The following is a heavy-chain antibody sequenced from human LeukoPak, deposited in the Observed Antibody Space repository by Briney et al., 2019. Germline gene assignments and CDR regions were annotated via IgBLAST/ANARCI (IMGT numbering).Heavy chain of an antibody. J-gene: IGHJ4*02. CDR1: GFTFSSYG. Sequence: PGGSLRLSCAASGFTFSSYGMHWVRQAPGKGLEWVAFIRYDGSNKYYADSVKGRFTISRDNSKNTLYLHVNSLRPEDTAVYYCARANAYCSGGTCYSVAFDYWGQGTLVTVSS. D-gene: IGHD2-15*01. V-gene: IGHV3-30*02. CDR3: ARANAYCSGGTCYSVAFDY. CDR2: IRYDGSNK.